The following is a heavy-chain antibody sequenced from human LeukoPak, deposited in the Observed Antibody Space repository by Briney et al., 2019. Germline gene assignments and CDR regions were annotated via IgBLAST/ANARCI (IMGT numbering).Heavy chain of an antibody. J-gene: IGHJ5*02. V-gene: IGHV3-21*01. CDR2: ISSSSSYI. CDR1: GFTFSSYS. D-gene: IGHD6-19*01. CDR3: ARDSQDSSGST. Sequence: GGSLRLSCAASGFTFSSYSMNWVRQAPGKGLEWVSSISSSSSYIYYADSVKGRFTISRDNAQNSLYLQMNSLRAEDTAVYYCARDSQDSSGSTWGQGTLVTVPS.